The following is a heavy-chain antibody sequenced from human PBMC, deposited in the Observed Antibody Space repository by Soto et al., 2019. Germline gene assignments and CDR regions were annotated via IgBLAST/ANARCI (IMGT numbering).Heavy chain of an antibody. J-gene: IGHJ6*02. CDR1: GFTFGDYI. V-gene: IGHV3-49*04. D-gene: IGHD2-21*02. Sequence: VQVVESGGDLVQPGRSLRLSCRASGFTFGDYIMSWVRQAPGKGLEWVGFIRSKAYGERTEYAASVKGRFTISRDDSGGIAYLQMNGLKTEDTAVYYFTRDSGDYVRYYNYGMDVWGQGTTVTVSS. CDR2: IRSKAYGERT. CDR3: TRDSGDYVRYYNYGMDV.